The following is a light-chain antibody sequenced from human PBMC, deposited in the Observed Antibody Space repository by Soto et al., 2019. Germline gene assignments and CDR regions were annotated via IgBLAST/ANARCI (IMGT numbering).Light chain of an antibody. J-gene: IGKJ2*01. V-gene: IGKV1-39*01. CDR2: AAS. Sequence: DIQMTQSPSSLSASVGDRVTITCRASQTISSYLNWYQQKPGKAPNLLIYAASSLRSGVPSKFSGSGSGTDFTLTISSLQPEDAATYYCQQSYLTPYTFGQGTKVQI. CDR3: QQSYLTPYT. CDR1: QTISSY.